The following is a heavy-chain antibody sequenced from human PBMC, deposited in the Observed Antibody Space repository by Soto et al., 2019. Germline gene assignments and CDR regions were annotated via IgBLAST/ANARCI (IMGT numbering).Heavy chain of an antibody. J-gene: IGHJ5*02. CDR2: ISAYNGNT. CDR3: ARDLYDILTGPNWFDP. D-gene: IGHD3-9*01. CDR1: GYTFTSYG. V-gene: IGHV1-18*01. Sequence: ASVKVSCKASGYTFTSYGSSWVRQAPGQGLEWMGWISAYNGNTNYAQKLQGRVTMTTDTSTSTAYMELRSLRSDDTAVYYCARDLYDILTGPNWFDPWGQGTLVTVSS.